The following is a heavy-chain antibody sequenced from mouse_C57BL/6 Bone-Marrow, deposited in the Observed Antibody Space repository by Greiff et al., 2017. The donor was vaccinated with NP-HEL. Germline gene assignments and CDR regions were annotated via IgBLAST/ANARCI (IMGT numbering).Heavy chain of an antibody. CDR2: IYPGGGYT. CDR3: ARSGTTVVPYFDY. J-gene: IGHJ2*01. D-gene: IGHD1-1*01. CDR1: GYTFTNYW. Sequence: VQLQQSGAELVRPGTSVKMSCKASGYTFTNYWIGWAKQRPGHGLEWIGDIYPGGGYTNYNEKFKGKATLTADKSSSTAYMQFSSLTSEDSAIYYCARSGTTVVPYFDYWGQGTTLTVSS. V-gene: IGHV1-63*01.